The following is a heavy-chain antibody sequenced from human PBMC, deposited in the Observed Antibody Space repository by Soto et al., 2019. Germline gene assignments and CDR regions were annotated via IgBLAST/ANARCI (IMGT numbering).Heavy chain of an antibody. CDR3: AAVNYYDSSGPRDI. CDR2: IYSRGST. D-gene: IGHD3-22*01. Sequence: GALRLSCAASGFTFRSNYMSWGRQAPGKGLEWVSVIYSRGSTYYADSVKGRFTISRDNSQNPLYLQMNSLRAEDTAVYYCAAVNYYDSSGPRDIWGQGTMVPVSS. V-gene: IGHV3-53*01. J-gene: IGHJ3*02. CDR1: GFTFRSNY.